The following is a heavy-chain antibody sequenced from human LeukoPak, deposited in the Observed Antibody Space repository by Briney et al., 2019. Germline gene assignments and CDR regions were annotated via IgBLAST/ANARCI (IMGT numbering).Heavy chain of an antibody. D-gene: IGHD3-3*01. J-gene: IGHJ4*02. V-gene: IGHV1-18*01. CDR3: ARDGRPYDFWSGYSSYYFDY. CDR2: ISAYNGNT. Sequence: ASVKVSCKASGYTFTSYGISWVRQAPGQGLEWMGWISAYNGNTNYAQKLQGRVTMTTDTSTSTAYMELRSLRSDDTAVYYCARDGRPYDFWSGYSSYYFDYWDQGTLVTVSS. CDR1: GYTFTSYG.